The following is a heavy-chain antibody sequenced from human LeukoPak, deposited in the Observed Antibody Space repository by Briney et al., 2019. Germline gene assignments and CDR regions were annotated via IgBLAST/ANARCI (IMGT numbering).Heavy chain of an antibody. Sequence: PSETLSLTCTVSGGSINTYYWSWIRQPPGKGLEWIASVYHSGTSNYNPSLRSRVTISVDTSKNQFSLRVNSVTAADTALYYCARGTYYYDSSGYYPLDYWGQGTLVTVSS. CDR3: ARGTYYYDSSGYYPLDY. CDR1: GGSINTYY. J-gene: IGHJ4*02. V-gene: IGHV4-59*01. D-gene: IGHD3-22*01. CDR2: VYHSGTS.